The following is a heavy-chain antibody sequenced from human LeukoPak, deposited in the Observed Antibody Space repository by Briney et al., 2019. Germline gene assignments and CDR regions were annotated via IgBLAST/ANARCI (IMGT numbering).Heavy chain of an antibody. CDR3: ANSPNTHCYYYYYMDV. Sequence: GGSLRLSCAASGFTFSSYAMSWVRQAPGKGLEWVSAISGSGGSTYYADSVKGRFTISRDNSKNTLYLQMNSLRAEDTAVYYCANSPNTHCYYYYYMDVWGKGTTVTVSS. J-gene: IGHJ6*03. V-gene: IGHV3-23*01. CDR1: GFTFSSYA. CDR2: ISGSGGST.